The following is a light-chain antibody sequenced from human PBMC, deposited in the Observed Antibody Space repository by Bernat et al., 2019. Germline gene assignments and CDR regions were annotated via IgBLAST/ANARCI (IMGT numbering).Light chain of an antibody. CDR2: EIS. CDR1: QRLVQSNGNSY. CDR3: MQVTQLPYT. V-gene: IGKV2-24*01. J-gene: IGKJ2*01. Sequence: DIVLTQTPLLSPVTLGQPASISCRSSQRLVQSNGNSYLSWLQQRPGQPPRLLIYEISNRFSGVPDRFSGSGAGTDCTLKISRVEAQDVGLYYCMQVTQLPYTFGQGTKLEI.